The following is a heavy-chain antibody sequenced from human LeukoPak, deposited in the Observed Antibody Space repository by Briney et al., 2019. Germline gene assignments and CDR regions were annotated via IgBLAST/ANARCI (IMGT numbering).Heavy chain of an antibody. D-gene: IGHD2-15*01. CDR2: ISYDGTYK. CDR1: GFTFRSYA. V-gene: IGHV3-30*01. Sequence: GRSLRLSCAGSGFTFRSYAMHWVRQAPGKGLEWVAVISYDGTYKFYADSVRGRFTISRDNSKNTLSLQMDSLRAEDTAVYSCARDGVVDATFYYYYMDVWGKGTTVTVSS. CDR3: ARDGVVDATFYYYYMDV. J-gene: IGHJ6*03.